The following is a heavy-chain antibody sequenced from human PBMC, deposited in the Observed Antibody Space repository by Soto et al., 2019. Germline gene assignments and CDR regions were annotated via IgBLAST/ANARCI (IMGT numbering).Heavy chain of an antibody. V-gene: IGHV4-59*01. D-gene: IGHD5-18*01. Sequence: AETLSLTCTVAVGSIHNYYWSWMRQSPGKGLEWLGYIYYIGTTNYNPSLKSRVTISLAMSKNQFSLKLSSVTAADTAGYYCVRGGGGYGNGIIDDWGQGTRVTVSS. J-gene: IGHJ4*02. CDR1: VGSIHNYY. CDR2: IYYIGTT. CDR3: VRGGGGYGNGIIDD.